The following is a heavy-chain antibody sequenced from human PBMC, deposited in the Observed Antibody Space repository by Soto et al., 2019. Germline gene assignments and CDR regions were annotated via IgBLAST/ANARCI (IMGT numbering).Heavy chain of an antibody. CDR1: GYTFTDAY. Sequence: QVRLVQSGAEVKKPGASVKVTCKPSGYTFTDAYIHWVRQAPGQGLEWLGWINPKNGGTNYAQKFQGRVTMTRDTSSSTAFMELSSLNSNDPAVYYCAREEGTELDFWGQGTLVTVSS. J-gene: IGHJ4*02. V-gene: IGHV1-2*02. CDR2: INPKNGGT. CDR3: AREEGTELDF. D-gene: IGHD1-7*01.